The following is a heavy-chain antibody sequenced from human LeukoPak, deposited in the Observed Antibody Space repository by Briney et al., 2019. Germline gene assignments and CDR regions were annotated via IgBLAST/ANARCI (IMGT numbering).Heavy chain of an antibody. CDR3: ARVPYYYGSGTRRLDYCYYMDV. CDR1: GFTFDDYG. D-gene: IGHD3-10*01. Sequence: PGGSLRLSCAASGFTFDDYGMSWVRQAPGKGLEWVSGINWNGGSTGYADSVKGRFTISRDNAKNSLYLQMNSLRAEDTALYYCARVPYYYGSGTRRLDYCYYMDVWGKGTTVTVSS. J-gene: IGHJ6*03. CDR2: INWNGGST. V-gene: IGHV3-20*04.